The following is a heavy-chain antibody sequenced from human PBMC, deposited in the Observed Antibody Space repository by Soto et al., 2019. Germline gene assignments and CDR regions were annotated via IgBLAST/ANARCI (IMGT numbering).Heavy chain of an antibody. D-gene: IGHD6-13*01. CDR1: GYRFTSNW. CDR2: IYPGDSDT. CDR3: ARAHSSYSSSWYVLDY. V-gene: IGHV5-51*01. Sequence: LKISCKGSGYRFTSNWIGWVRQMPGKGLEWMGIIYPGDSDTRYSPSFQGQVTISADKSITTASLQWSSLKASDTAMYYCARAHSSYSSSWYVLDYWGQGPLVTVSS. J-gene: IGHJ4*02.